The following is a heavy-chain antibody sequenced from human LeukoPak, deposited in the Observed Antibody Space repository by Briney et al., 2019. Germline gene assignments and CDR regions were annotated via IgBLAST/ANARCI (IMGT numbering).Heavy chain of an antibody. CDR1: GGSISSSNW. J-gene: IGHJ4*02. V-gene: IGHV4-4*02. CDR2: ISHSGST. Sequence: KPSGTLSLTCAVSGGSISSSNWWSWVRQPPGKGLEWLGEISHSGSTDYNPSVKSRVTMSVDKSKIQFSLKVTFVTVADTAVYYCAREAAAARGRFDYWGQGTLVTVSS. CDR3: AREAAAARGRFDY. D-gene: IGHD6-13*01.